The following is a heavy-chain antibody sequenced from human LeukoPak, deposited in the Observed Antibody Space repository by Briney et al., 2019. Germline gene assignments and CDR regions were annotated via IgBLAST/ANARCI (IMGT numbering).Heavy chain of an antibody. CDR3: AISLGSGSYFEAYDT. J-gene: IGHJ3*02. CDR1: GGSISSSSYY. Sequence: PSETLSLTCTVSGGSISSSSYYWGWIRQPPGKGLEWIGSIYYSGSTYYNPSLKSRVTISVDTSKNQFSLKLSSVTAADTAVYYCAISLGSGSYFEAYDTWCQGTLVTVST. V-gene: IGHV4-39*07. D-gene: IGHD1-26*01. CDR2: IYYSGST.